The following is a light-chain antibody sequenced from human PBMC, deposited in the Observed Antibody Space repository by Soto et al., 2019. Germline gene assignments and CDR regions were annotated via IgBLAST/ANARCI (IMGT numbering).Light chain of an antibody. Sequence: DIQMTQSPSTLSASVGHRVTITYRASQSISSWLAWYQQKPGKAPKPLIYDASSLESGVPSRFSGSGSGTEFTLTITSLQPDDFATYYCQQYNSYPWTFGQGTKVDIK. CDR1: QSISSW. CDR2: DAS. J-gene: IGKJ1*01. V-gene: IGKV1-5*01. CDR3: QQYNSYPWT.